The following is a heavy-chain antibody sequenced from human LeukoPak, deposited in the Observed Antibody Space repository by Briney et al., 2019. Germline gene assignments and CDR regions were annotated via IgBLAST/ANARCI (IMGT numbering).Heavy chain of an antibody. CDR2: ICPDDSNT. Sequence: GESLKISCRGSGYNFPIYWIGWVRQMPGQGLEWMGIICPDDSNTIYGPSFQGQVTISADKSINTAYLEWSSLKASDTAIYYCARQGAAGKYYYYYMDVWGKGTTVTVSS. D-gene: IGHD6-13*01. J-gene: IGHJ6*03. CDR3: ARQGAAGKYYYYYMDV. V-gene: IGHV5-51*01. CDR1: GYNFPIYW.